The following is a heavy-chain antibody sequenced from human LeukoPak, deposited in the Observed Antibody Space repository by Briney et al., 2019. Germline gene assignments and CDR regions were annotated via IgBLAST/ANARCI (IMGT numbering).Heavy chain of an antibody. CDR2: IYTSGST. Sequence: SETLSLTCTVSGGSISSNYWSWIRQPAGKGLEWIGRIYTSGSTNYSPPLKSRVTLSVDTSRNQFSLRLSSVTAADTAVYYCARDKWSGEAFDIWGQGTMVTVSS. CDR1: GGSISSNY. D-gene: IGHD3-3*01. CDR3: ARDKWSGEAFDI. V-gene: IGHV4-4*07. J-gene: IGHJ3*02.